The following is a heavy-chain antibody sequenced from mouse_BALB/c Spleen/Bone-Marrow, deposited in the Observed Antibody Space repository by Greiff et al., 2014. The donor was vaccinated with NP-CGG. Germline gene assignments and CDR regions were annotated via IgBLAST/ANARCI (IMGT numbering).Heavy chain of an antibody. CDR2: IWAGGST. CDR3: ARYYYGFLDY. V-gene: IGHV2-9*02. D-gene: IGHD1-2*01. J-gene: IGHJ2*01. CDR1: GVLLTNYG. Sequence: QVQLKESGPGLVAPSQSLSITFTVSGVLLTNYGVHWVCPPPGKGLEWLGVIWAGGSTNYNSTLMSRLSISKDNSKSQVFLKMNSLQTDDTAMYYCARYYYGFLDYWGQGTTLTVSS.